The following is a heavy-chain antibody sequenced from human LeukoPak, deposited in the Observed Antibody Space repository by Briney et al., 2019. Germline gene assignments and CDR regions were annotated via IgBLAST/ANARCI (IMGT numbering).Heavy chain of an antibody. CDR1: GGSFIGFH. CDR3: ATLADLLTGYVPHPNYFYYMDV. J-gene: IGHJ6*03. D-gene: IGHD3-9*01. V-gene: IGHV4-34*01. CDR2: INHSGST. Sequence: NSSETLSLTCAVYGGSFIGFHWNWIRQPPGKGLEWIGDINHSGSTNYNPSLTNRVTISVDPSKNQFSLNLSSVTAADTAVYYCATLADLLTGYVPHPNYFYYMDVWGKGTAVTVSS.